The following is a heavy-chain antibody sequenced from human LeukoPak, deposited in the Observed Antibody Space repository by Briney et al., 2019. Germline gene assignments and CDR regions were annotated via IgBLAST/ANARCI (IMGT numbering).Heavy chain of an antibody. J-gene: IGHJ6*02. CDR1: GFTFSSYG. V-gene: IGHV3-30*18. CDR3: AKESEWLRTAYYYGMDV. D-gene: IGHD5-12*01. CDR2: ISYDGSNK. Sequence: GGSLRLSCAASGFTFSSYGMHWVRQAPGKGLEWVAVISYDGSNKYYAGSVKGRFTISRDNSKNTLYLQMDSLRAEDTAVYYCAKESEWLRTAYYYGMDVWGQGTTVTVSS.